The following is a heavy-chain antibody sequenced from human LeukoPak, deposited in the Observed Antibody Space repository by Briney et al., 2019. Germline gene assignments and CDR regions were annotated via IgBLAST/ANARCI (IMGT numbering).Heavy chain of an antibody. V-gene: IGHV4-34*01. Sequence: SSETLSLTCAVYGGSFSGYYWSWIRQPPGKGLEWIGEINHSGSTNYNPSLKSRVTISVDTPKNQFSLKLSSVTAADTAVYYCARGQRSVWRFGFYYFDYWGQGTLVTVSS. CDR1: GGSFSGYY. CDR2: INHSGST. CDR3: ARGQRSVWRFGFYYFDY. D-gene: IGHD3-10*01. J-gene: IGHJ4*02.